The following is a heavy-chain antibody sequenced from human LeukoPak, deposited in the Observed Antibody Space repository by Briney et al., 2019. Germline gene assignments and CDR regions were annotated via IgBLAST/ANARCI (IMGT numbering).Heavy chain of an antibody. CDR2: INPNSGGT. D-gene: IGHD2-15*01. V-gene: IGHV1-2*06. Sequence: ASVKVSCKASGYTFTGYYMHWVRQAPGQGPEWMGRINPNSGGTNYAQKFQGRVTMTRDTSISTAYMELSRLRSDDTAVYYCARDRDCSGGSCHFGWFDPWGQGTLVTVSS. CDR3: ARDRDCSGGSCHFGWFDP. CDR1: GYTFTGYY. J-gene: IGHJ5*02.